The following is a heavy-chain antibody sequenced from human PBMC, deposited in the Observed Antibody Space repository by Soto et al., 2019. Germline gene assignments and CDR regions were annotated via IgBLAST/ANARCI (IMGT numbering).Heavy chain of an antibody. J-gene: IGHJ6*02. CDR2: IIPIFGTA. Sequence: QVQLVQSGAEVKKPGSSVKVSCKASGGTFSSYAISWVRQAPGQGLEWMGGIIPIFGTANYAQKFQGRVTITADEYTSTAYMELSSLRSEDTAVYYCARDRRDGYNYYYYYGMDVGGQGTTVTVSS. CDR1: GGTFSSYA. V-gene: IGHV1-69*12. CDR3: ARDRRDGYNYYYYYGMDV. D-gene: IGHD5-12*01.